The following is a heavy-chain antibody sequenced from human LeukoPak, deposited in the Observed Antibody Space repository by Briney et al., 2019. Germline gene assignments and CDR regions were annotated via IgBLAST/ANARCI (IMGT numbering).Heavy chain of an antibody. CDR2: IYFSGST. J-gene: IGHJ6*02. CDR1: GGSISSYY. V-gene: IGHV4-59*08. D-gene: IGHD2-2*01. CDR3: ARHLLCSSTSCYESKNYYYYYGMDV. Sequence: PSETLSLTRTVSGGSISSYYWSWIRQPPGKGLEWIGYIYFSGSTNYNPSLKSRVTISVDTSKNQFSLKLSSVTAADTAVYYCARHLLCSSTSCYESKNYYYYYGMDVWGQGTTVTVSS.